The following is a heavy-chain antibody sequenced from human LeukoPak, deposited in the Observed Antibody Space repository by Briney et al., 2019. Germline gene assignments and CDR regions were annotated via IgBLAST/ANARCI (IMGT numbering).Heavy chain of an antibody. CDR1: GGSISSYY. Sequence: PSETLSLTCTVSGGSISSYYWSWIRQPPGKGLEWIGYIYYSGSTNYNPSLKSRVTISVDTSKNQFSLKLSSVTAADTAVYYCAKDQPYPGYSYGCFDYWGQGTLVTVSS. CDR2: IYYSGST. D-gene: IGHD5-18*01. CDR3: AKDQPYPGYSYGCFDY. J-gene: IGHJ4*02. V-gene: IGHV4-59*12.